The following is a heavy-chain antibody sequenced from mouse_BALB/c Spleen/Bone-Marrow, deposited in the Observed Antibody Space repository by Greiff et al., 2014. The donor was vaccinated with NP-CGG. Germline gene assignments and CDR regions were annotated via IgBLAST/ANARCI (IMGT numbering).Heavy chain of an antibody. Sequence: EVQLVESGGGLVKPGGSLKLSCAASGFTFSDYYMYWVRQTPEKRLEWVATISDGGSYTYYPDSVKGRFTISRDNAKNNLYLQMSSLKSEDPAMYYCAREGDGAYWGQGTLVTVSA. CDR2: ISDGGSYT. V-gene: IGHV5-4*02. J-gene: IGHJ3*01. D-gene: IGHD3-3*01. CDR3: AREGDGAY. CDR1: GFTFSDYY.